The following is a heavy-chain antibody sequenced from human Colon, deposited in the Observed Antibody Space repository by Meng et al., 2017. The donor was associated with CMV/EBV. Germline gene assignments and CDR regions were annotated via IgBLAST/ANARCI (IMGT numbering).Heavy chain of an antibody. CDR2: INPNSGNT. V-gene: IGHV1-8*02. CDR1: GYNFTGYY. J-gene: IGHJ4*02. Sequence: QVQLVQSGAELKKPGASVKVSCKASGYNFTGYYIHWVRQAPGQGLEWMGRINPNSGNTGYAQKFQGRVTMTRNTSISTAYMELSSLRSEDTAVYYCAPSFGESPFDYWGQGTLVTVSS. CDR3: APSFGESPFDY. D-gene: IGHD3-10*01.